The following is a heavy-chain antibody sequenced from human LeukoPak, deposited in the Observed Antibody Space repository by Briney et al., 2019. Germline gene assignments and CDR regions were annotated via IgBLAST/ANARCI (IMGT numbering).Heavy chain of an antibody. CDR2: IYYTGSPT. D-gene: IGHD4-17*01. J-gene: IGHJ4*02. V-gene: IGHV4-39*07. CDR1: GGSITSSTHY. Sequence: PSETLSLTCTVSGGSITSSTHYWGWIRQPPGKGLEWIGTIYYTGSPTFYNPSLKSRLTISVDTSKSHFSLKLTSVTAADTAVYYCARDFLIDYGDPFDSWGQGTLVTVSS. CDR3: ARDFLIDYGDPFDS.